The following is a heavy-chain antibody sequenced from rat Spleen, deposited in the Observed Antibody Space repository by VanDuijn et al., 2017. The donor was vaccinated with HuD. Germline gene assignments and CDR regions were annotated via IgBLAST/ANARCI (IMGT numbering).Heavy chain of an antibody. CDR1: GFTFSDYF. J-gene: IGHJ2*01. V-gene: IGHV5-25*01. CDR3: TRGDYGGNWFAY. CDR2: ISNIAGST. Sequence: EVQLVESGGGLVQPGRSMKLSCAASGFTFSDYFMAWVRQSPTKGLEWVATISNIAGSTYYPDSVKGRFTISRDNAKNTLYLQMNSLRSEDTATYYCTRGDYGGNWFAYWGQGVMVTVSS. D-gene: IGHD1-11*01.